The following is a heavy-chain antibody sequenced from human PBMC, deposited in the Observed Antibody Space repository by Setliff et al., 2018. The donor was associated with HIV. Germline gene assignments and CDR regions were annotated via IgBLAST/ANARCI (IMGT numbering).Heavy chain of an antibody. Sequence: TLSLTCVVSGDSISSGSYWGWIRQPPGKGLEWIGSIYSRGNTYYTSSLKRRVTISIHTSRNQFSLKLNSVTAADSAVYYCARRQAEDYGSGRFDCWGHGMLVTVSS. V-gene: IGHV4-38-2*01. CDR3: ARRQAEDYGSGRFDC. CDR2: IYSRGNT. D-gene: IGHD3-10*01. CDR1: GDSISSGSY. J-gene: IGHJ4*01.